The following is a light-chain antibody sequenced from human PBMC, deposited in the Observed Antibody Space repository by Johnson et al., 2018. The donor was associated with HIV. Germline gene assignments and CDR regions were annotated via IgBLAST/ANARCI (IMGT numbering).Light chain of an antibody. CDR2: DNN. Sequence: QSVLTQPPSVSATPGQKVTISCSGSSSNIENNYVSWYQQLPETAPKLLIYDNNKRPSGIPDRFSGSKSGTSATLVITGLQTGDEADYHCATWDSSLSVYVFGTGTKVTVL. CDR1: SSNIENNY. CDR3: ATWDSSLSVYV. J-gene: IGLJ1*01. V-gene: IGLV1-51*01.